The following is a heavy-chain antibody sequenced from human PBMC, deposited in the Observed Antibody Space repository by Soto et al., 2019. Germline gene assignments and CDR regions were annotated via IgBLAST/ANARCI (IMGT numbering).Heavy chain of an antibody. CDR1: GGTFSSYA. CDR2: IIPIFGTA. Sequence: QVQLVQSGAEVKKPGSSVKVSCKASGGTFSSYAISWVRQAPGQGLEWMGGIIPIFGTANYAQKFQGRVTITADESTSTAYMELSSVRSEDTAVYYCASPAQGIVVPAAMDYYYGMDVWGQGTTVTVSS. V-gene: IGHV1-69*01. CDR3: ASPAQGIVVPAAMDYYYGMDV. D-gene: IGHD2-2*01. J-gene: IGHJ6*02.